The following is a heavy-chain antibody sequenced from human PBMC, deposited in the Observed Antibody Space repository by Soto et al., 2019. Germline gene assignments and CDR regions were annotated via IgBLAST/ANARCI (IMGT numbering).Heavy chain of an antibody. Sequence: QMQLVESGGGVVQPGGSLRLSCAASGFTFRSYGIHWVRQAPGTGLEWVALIWFDGSKKYYVDSVKGRFAVSRDNSKNTLYLQMNSLRVEDTAVYYCARDRLVPYGYGMDVWGQGTTVTVSS. J-gene: IGHJ6*02. CDR2: IWFDGSKK. CDR3: ARDRLVPYGYGMDV. D-gene: IGHD4-17*01. CDR1: GFTFRSYG. V-gene: IGHV3-33*01.